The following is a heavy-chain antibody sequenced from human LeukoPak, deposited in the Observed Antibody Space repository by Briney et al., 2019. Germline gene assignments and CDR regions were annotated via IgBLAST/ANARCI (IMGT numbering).Heavy chain of an antibody. CDR3: ARDLIAVAGPQDY. V-gene: IGHV3-21*01. CDR1: GFTFSSYS. Sequence: PGGSLRLSCAASGFTFSSYSMNWVRQAPGKGLEWVSSISSSSSYIYYADSVKGRFTISRDNAKNSLYLQMNSLRAEDTAVYYCARDLIAVAGPQDYWGQGTLVTVSS. J-gene: IGHJ4*02. D-gene: IGHD6-19*01. CDR2: ISSSSSYI.